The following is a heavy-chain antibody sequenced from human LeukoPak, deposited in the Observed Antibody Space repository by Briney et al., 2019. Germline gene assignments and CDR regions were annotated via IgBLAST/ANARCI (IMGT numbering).Heavy chain of an antibody. CDR1: GFTFDDYA. D-gene: IGHD4-17*01. V-gene: IGHV3-20*04. CDR3: ARSRGDYFYYYMDV. J-gene: IGHJ6*03. Sequence: GGSLRLSCAASGFTFDDYAMHWVRQAPGKGLEWVSTINWNGAGTTYGDSVKGRFTISRDNAKNSLYLQMNSLRAEDTALYYCARSRGDYFYYYMDVWGKGTTVTVSS. CDR2: INWNGAGT.